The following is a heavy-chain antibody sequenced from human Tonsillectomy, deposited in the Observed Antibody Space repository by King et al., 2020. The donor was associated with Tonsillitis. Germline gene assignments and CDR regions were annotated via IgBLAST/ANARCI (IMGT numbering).Heavy chain of an antibody. CDR1: GYTFTSYD. D-gene: IGHD2-8*01. CDR3: ARGPRYCTNGLCYLSNYYYYYGMDV. CDR2: MNPNSGNT. V-gene: IGHV1-8*01. Sequence: QLVQSGAEVKKPGASVKVSCKASGYTFTSYDINWVRQATGQGLEWMGWMNPNSGNTGYAQKFQGRVTMTRNTSISTAYMELSSLRSEDTAVYYCARGPRYCTNGLCYLSNYYYYYGMDVWGQGTTVTVSS. J-gene: IGHJ6*02.